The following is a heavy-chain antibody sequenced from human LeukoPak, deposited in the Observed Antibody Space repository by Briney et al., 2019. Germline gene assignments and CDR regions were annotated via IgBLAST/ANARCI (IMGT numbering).Heavy chain of an antibody. CDR3: ARDQGLTVAAADNWFDP. D-gene: IGHD6-13*01. CDR2: IYYSGTT. J-gene: IGHJ5*02. Sequence: PSETLSLTCTVSGGSISSYYWSWIRQPPGKGLEWIGYIYYSGTTYYNPSLRSRVTISVDTSENQFSLKLSSVTAADTAVYYCARDQGLTVAAADNWFDPWGQGTLVTVSS. V-gene: IGHV4-59*12. CDR1: GGSISSYY.